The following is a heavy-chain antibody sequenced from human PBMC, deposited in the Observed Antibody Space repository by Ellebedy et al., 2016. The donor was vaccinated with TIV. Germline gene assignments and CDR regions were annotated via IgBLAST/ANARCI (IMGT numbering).Heavy chain of an antibody. D-gene: IGHD1-26*01. CDR1: GFTFSNYL. V-gene: IGHV3-7*03. CDR2: MNLDGSIK. CDR3: ARGGSYPDY. J-gene: IGHJ4*02. Sequence: ESLKISCAASGFTFSNYLMTWVRQAPGKGLEWVANMNLDGSIKYYVDSVKGRFTIYRDNSKSSLCLQMNSLRAEDTAVYYCARGGSYPDYWGQGTLVTVSS.